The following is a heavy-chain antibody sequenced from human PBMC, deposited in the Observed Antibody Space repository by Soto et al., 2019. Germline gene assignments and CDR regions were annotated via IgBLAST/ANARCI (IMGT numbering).Heavy chain of an antibody. CDR3: AAIVAVGTISHWYFDP. Sequence: GGSLRLSCAASGFTISSNHMSWVRQAPGKGLQWVSLISSGGTTYYADSVKGRFTISRDNSKSTLYLQMNSLRAEDTAVYYCAAIVAVGTISHWYFDPWGRGTLVTVSS. CDR2: ISSGGTT. CDR1: GFTISSNH. V-gene: IGHV3-53*01. D-gene: IGHD6-13*01. J-gene: IGHJ2*01.